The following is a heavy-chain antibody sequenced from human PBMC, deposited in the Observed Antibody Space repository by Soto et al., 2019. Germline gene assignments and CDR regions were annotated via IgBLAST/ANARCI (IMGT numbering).Heavy chain of an antibody. V-gene: IGHV1-18*01. CDR2: ISFSKGKT. Sequence: ASVKVSCKASGYTFTNYDVACVLLSPGQGLQWMGWISFSKGKTYYEQSFQGRVTMATDTVTTTGYMEVRSLRSDDTAVYYCARKGYIGNFGLDVWGQGTTVTVSS. CDR1: GYTFTNYD. J-gene: IGHJ6*02. CDR3: ARKGYIGNFGLDV. D-gene: IGHD5-12*01.